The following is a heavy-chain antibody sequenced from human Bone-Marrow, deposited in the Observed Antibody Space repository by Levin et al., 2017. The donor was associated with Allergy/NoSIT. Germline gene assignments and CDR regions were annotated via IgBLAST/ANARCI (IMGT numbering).Heavy chain of an antibody. CDR3: ARDRYITMVRGVIIHYFDY. D-gene: IGHD3-10*01. Sequence: GESLKISCAASGFTFSSYSMNWVRQAPGKGLEWVSYISSSSSTIYYADSVKGRFTISRDNAKNSLYLQMNSLRAEDTAVYYCARDRYITMVRGVIIHYFDYWGQGTLVTVSS. CDR1: GFTFSSYS. V-gene: IGHV3-48*01. CDR2: ISSSSSTI. J-gene: IGHJ4*02.